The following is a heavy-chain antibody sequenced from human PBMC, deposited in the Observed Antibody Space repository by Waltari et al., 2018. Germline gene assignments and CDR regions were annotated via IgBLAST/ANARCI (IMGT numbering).Heavy chain of an antibody. CDR2: IYYRGRT. J-gene: IGHJ4*02. CDR3: ARGEEDIVVVPAATPFDY. D-gene: IGHD2-2*01. CDR1: GGSISSSSYY. V-gene: IGHV4-39*07. Sequence: QLQLQESGPGLVKPSETLSLTCTVSGGSISSSSYYWGWIRQPPGKGLEWIGSIYYRGRTYYNPSHKRRVTISVYTSKNQYSLKLSSVTAADRAVYYCARGEEDIVVVPAATPFDYWGQGTLVTVSS.